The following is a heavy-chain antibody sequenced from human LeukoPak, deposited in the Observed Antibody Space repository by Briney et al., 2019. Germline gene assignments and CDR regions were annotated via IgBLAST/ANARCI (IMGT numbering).Heavy chain of an antibody. Sequence: SATLSLTCAVSGYSISSGYYWGWIRQPPGKGLEWIGSIYHSGSTYYNPSLKSRVTISVDTSKNQFSLKLSSVTAADTAVYYCAGQREAADYWGQGTLVTVSS. CDR3: AGQREAADY. CDR2: IYHSGST. V-gene: IGHV4-38-2*01. CDR1: GYSISSGYY. D-gene: IGHD6-25*01. J-gene: IGHJ4*02.